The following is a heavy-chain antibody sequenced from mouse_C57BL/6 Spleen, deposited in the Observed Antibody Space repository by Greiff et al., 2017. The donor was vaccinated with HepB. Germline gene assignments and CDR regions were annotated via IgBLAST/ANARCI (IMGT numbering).Heavy chain of an antibody. CDR3: ASSYGNYAYAMDY. J-gene: IGHJ4*01. D-gene: IGHD2-1*01. Sequence: VQLQQSGPELVKPGASVKIPCKASGYTFTDYNMDWVKQSHGKSLEWIGDINPNNGGTIYNQKFKGKATLTVDKSSSTAYMELRSLTSEDTAVYYCASSYGNYAYAMDYWGQGTSVTVSS. V-gene: IGHV1-18*01. CDR1: GYTFTDYN. CDR2: INPNNGGT.